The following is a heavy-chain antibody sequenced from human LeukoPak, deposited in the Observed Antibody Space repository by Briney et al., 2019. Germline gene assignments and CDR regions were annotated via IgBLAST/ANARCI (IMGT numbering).Heavy chain of an antibody. CDR1: GFIFRRYW. J-gene: IGHJ4*02. D-gene: IGHD2-21*02. V-gene: IGHV3-74*03. CDR3: ARDPGPYCGGDCYYFDY. Sequence: PGGSLRLSCAASGFIFRRYWMHWVRHAPGKGLVWVARIDNDGSGTTYADSVKGRFTISRDNAKNTLYLQMNSLRAEDTAVYYCARDPGPYCGGDCYYFDYWGQGTLVTVSS. CDR2: IDNDGSGT.